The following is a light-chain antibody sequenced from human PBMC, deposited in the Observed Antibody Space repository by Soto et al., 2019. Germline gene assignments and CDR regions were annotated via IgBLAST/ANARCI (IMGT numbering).Light chain of an antibody. CDR2: GAS. J-gene: IGKJ4*01. CDR1: QSISNN. CDR3: QQVRSYPST. V-gene: IGKV3-15*01. Sequence: EIVMTQSPATLSVSPGERATLFCLASQSISNNLAWYQQKPGQAPRLLVYGASTRATGLPARFSGSGSGTEFTLTISSLQSEDFATYYCQQVRSYPSTFGGGTKVDIK.